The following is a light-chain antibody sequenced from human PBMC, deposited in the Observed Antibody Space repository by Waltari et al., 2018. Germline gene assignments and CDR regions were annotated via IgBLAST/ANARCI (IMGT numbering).Light chain of an antibody. CDR2: EVS. V-gene: IGLV2-18*02. CDR3: SSYTLSGTLV. Sequence: TSNDVGSYNRVSWYQQPPGTAPKLMIYEVSNRPSGVPDRFSGSKYANTASLTISGLQAEDEADYYCSSYTLSGTLVFGGGTKLTVL. CDR1: SNDVGSYNR. J-gene: IGLJ2*01.